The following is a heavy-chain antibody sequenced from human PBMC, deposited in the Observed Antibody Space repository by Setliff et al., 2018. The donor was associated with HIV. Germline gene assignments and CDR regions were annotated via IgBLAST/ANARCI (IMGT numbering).Heavy chain of an antibody. D-gene: IGHD3-3*01. Sequence: PGGSLRLSCVASGFVFYSFDMNWVRQTPEKGLEWVSAISPGSGITYYADSVKGRFTISRDDAKNMLFLQMNSLTPEDTAIYYCARVPRITTLRNAFDIWGQGTMVTVSS. CDR2: ISPGSGIT. CDR1: GFVFYSFD. CDR3: ARVPRITTLRNAFDI. V-gene: IGHV3-23*01. J-gene: IGHJ3*02.